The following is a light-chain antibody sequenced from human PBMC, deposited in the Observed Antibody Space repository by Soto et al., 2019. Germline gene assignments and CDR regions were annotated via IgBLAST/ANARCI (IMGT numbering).Light chain of an antibody. CDR2: AAS. CDR1: QGISSY. CDR3: QQLNSYRIT. J-gene: IGKJ5*01. Sequence: DIQLTQSPSFLSASVGDRATITCRASQGISSYLAWYQQKPGKAPKLLIYAASTLQSGVPSRFSGSGSGTEFTLTISSLQPEDFATYYCQQLNSYRITFGQGTRLEIK. V-gene: IGKV1-9*01.